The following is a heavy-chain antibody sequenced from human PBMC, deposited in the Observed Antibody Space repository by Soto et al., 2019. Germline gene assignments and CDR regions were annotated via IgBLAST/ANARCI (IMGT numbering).Heavy chain of an antibody. J-gene: IGHJ3*02. Sequence: SETLSLTCVVSGGSFSTYPYNWIRQFPAKGLEWIGEINHSGNNKHSPPLKSRVTMSLDTSKNQFALKLTSVTAADTAVYYCARGGSNDWQVAFDIWGQGTMVTVSS. CDR2: INHSGNN. CDR1: GGSFSTYP. D-gene: IGHD3-9*01. CDR3: ARGGSNDWQVAFDI. V-gene: IGHV4-34*01.